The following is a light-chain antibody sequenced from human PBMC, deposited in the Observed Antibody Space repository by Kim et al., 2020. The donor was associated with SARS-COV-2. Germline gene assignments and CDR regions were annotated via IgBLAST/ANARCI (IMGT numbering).Light chain of an antibody. CDR2: EAS. V-gene: IGKV1-5*01. J-gene: IGKJ4*01. CDR1: QSISRS. CDR3: QQYNDHPT. Sequence: LSASVGDRVTITCRASQSISRSLAWYQQKPGKAPKVLIYEASNLESGVPIRFSGDGSGTVFTLTIINLQPEDFATYYCQQYNDHPTFGGGTKVEIK.